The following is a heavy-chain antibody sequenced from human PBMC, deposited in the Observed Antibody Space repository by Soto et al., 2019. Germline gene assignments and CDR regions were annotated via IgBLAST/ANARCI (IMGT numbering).Heavy chain of an antibody. CDR1: GGSISSYY. J-gene: IGHJ6*03. Sequence: SETLSLTCTVSGGSISSYYWSWIQQPPGKGLEWIGYIYYSGSTNYNPSLKSRVTISVDTSKNQFSLKLSSVTAADTALYYCARDGQQPYYMDVWGKGTTVTVSS. D-gene: IGHD6-13*01. V-gene: IGHV4-59*01. CDR3: ARDGQQPYYMDV. CDR2: IYYSGST.